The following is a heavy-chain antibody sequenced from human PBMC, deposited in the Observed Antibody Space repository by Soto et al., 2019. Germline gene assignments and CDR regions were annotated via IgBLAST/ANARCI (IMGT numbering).Heavy chain of an antibody. J-gene: IGHJ6*02. CDR2: INHSGTT. CDR1: GYSISSGYY. V-gene: IGHV4-38-2*01. Sequence: SETLSLTCAVSGYSISSGYYWAWIRQSPGMGLEWLGSINHSGTTYYNPSLRSRVTISVDKSKNQFSLKLTSVTAADTAVYYCARAMGPYYYYYGMDVWGQGTTVTVS. CDR3: ARAMGPYYYYYGMDV. D-gene: IGHD3-16*01.